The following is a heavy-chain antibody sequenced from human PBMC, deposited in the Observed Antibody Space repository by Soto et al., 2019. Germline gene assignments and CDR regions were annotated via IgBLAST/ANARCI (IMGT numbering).Heavy chain of an antibody. CDR3: ARGNYGDPFGY. J-gene: IGHJ4*02. D-gene: IGHD4-17*01. CDR1: GGSFSGYY. CDR2: INHSGST. V-gene: IGHV4-34*01. Sequence: QVQLQQWGAGLLKPSETLSLTCAVYGGSFSGYYWSWIRQPPGKGLEWIGEINHSGSTNYNPSLKSRVTISVDTSKNQFSLKLSSVTAADTAVYYCARGNYGDPFGYWGQGTLVTVSS.